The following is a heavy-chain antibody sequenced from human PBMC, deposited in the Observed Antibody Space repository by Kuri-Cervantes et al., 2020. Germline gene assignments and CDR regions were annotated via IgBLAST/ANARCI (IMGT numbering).Heavy chain of an antibody. D-gene: IGHD2-15*01. CDR2: ISYDGSNK. Sequence: GESLKISCAASGFTFSSYAMHWVRQAPGKGLEWVAVISYDGSNKYYADSVKGRFTISRDNSKNTLYLQMNSLRAEDTAVYYCAKDFATPWDPPYYYYGMDVWGQGTTVTVSS. CDR1: GFTFSSYA. V-gene: IGHV3-30*04. J-gene: IGHJ6*02. CDR3: AKDFATPWDPPYYYYGMDV.